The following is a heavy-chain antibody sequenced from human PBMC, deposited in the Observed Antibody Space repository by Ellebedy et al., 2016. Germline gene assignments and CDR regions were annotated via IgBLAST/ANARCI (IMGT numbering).Heavy chain of an antibody. V-gene: IGHV3-33*01. CDR3: ARGSSTIFGVVYPLGY. J-gene: IGHJ4*02. Sequence: GGSLRLSXAASGFTFSSYGMHWVRQAPGKGLEWVAVIWYDGSNKYYADSVKGRFTISRDNSKNTLYLQMNSLRAEDTAVYYCARGSSTIFGVVYPLGYWGQGTLVTVSS. D-gene: IGHD3-3*01. CDR1: GFTFSSYG. CDR2: IWYDGSNK.